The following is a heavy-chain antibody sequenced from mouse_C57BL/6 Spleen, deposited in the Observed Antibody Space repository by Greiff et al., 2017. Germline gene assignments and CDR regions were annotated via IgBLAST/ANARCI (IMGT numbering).Heavy chain of an antibody. CDR2: IYPRSGNT. D-gene: IGHD1-1*01. Sequence: QVQLQQSGAELARPGASVKLSCKASGYTFTSYGISWVKQRTGQGLEWIGEIYPRSGNTYYNEKFKGKATLTADKSSRTAYMELRSLTSEDSAVYFCARQGGYCGRGYFDVWGTGTTVTVSS. CDR3: ARQGGYCGRGYFDV. V-gene: IGHV1-81*01. J-gene: IGHJ1*03. CDR1: GYTFTSYG.